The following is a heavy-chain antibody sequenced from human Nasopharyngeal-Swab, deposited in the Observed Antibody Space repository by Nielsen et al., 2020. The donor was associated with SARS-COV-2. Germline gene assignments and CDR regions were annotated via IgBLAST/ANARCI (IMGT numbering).Heavy chain of an antibody. CDR3: AKDSQAWLVKSSFWFDP. V-gene: IGHV3-30*18. Sequence: GGSLRLSCAASGFTFSSYGMHWVRQAPGKGLEWVAVISYDGSNKYYADSVKGRFTISRDNSKNTLYLQMNSLRAEDTAVYYCAKDSQAWLVKSSFWFDPWGQGTLFTVSS. CDR2: ISYDGSNK. J-gene: IGHJ5*02. D-gene: IGHD6-19*01. CDR1: GFTFSSYG.